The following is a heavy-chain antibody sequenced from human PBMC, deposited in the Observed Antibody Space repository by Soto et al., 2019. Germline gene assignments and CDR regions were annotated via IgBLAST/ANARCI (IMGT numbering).Heavy chain of an antibody. V-gene: IGHV1-69*13. CDR1: GGSFTNYG. D-gene: IGHD1-26*01. CDR3: ATVIAGYSGSRGPFDI. J-gene: IGHJ4*02. Sequence: SVKVSCKASGGSFTNYGISWLRQAPGQGLEWMGGSIPIFETTNYAQNFQGRVTITADESTGTSSMELSGLKSADTAVYFCATVIAGYSGSRGPFDIWGQGTLVTVSS. CDR2: SIPIFETT.